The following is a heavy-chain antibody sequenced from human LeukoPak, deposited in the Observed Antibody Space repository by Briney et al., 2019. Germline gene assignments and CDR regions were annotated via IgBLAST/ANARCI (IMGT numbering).Heavy chain of an antibody. CDR3: ASTSHPNDAFDI. D-gene: IGHD1-1*01. CDR2: ISAYNGNT. V-gene: IGHV1-18*01. CDR1: GYTFTSYG. Sequence: ASVKVSCKASGYTFTSYGISWVRQAPGQGLEWMGWISAYNGNTNYAQKLQGRVTMTTDTSTSTAYMELRSLRSDDTAVYYCASTSHPNDAFDIWGQGTMVTVSS. J-gene: IGHJ3*02.